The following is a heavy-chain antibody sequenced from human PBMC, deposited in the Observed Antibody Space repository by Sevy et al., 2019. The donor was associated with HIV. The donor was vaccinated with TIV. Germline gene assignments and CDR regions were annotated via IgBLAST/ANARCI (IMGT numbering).Heavy chain of an antibody. J-gene: IGHJ4*02. D-gene: IGHD3-22*01. Sequence: GGSLRLSCAASGFTFSAYAMHWVRQAPGKGLEWVALISYDGSTEYYADSVKGRFTISRDNSKNTLYLHMNSLSAEDTAVYYCARVLRPTYYYDSSGYYFANDYWGQGTLVTVSS. CDR3: ARVLRPTYYYDSSGYYFANDY. CDR1: GFTFSAYA. CDR2: ISYDGSTE. V-gene: IGHV3-30-3*01.